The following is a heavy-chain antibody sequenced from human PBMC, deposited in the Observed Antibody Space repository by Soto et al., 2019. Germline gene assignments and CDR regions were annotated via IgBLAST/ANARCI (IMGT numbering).Heavy chain of an antibody. CDR3: ARSTPHFDY. J-gene: IGHJ4*02. Sequence: SETLSLTCAVYGGSFSGYYWSWIRQPPGKGLEWIGEINHSGSTNYNPSLKSRVTISVDTSKNQFSLKLSSVTAADTAVYYCARSTPHFDYWGQGTLVPVSS. CDR2: INHSGST. CDR1: GGSFSGYY. V-gene: IGHV4-34*01.